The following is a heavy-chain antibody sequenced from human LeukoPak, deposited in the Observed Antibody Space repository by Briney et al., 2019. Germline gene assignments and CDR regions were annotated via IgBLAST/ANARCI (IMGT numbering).Heavy chain of an antibody. V-gene: IGHV4-4*09. Sequence: SETLSLTCTVSGGSISSYYWSWIRQPPGKGLEWIGYIYTSGSTNYNPSLKSRVTISVDTSKNQFSLKLSSVTAADTAVYYCARRGYSYGYDYWGQGTLVTVSS. J-gene: IGHJ4*02. CDR3: ARRGYSYGYDY. D-gene: IGHD5-18*01. CDR2: IYTSGST. CDR1: GGSISSYY.